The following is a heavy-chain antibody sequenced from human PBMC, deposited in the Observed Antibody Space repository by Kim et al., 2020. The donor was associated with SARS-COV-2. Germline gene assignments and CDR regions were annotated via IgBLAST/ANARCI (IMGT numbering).Heavy chain of an antibody. CDR1: GGSISSGGYY. CDR3: AREARDYGSGERRPYYYYGMDV. V-gene: IGHV4-31*03. D-gene: IGHD3-10*01. Sequence: SETLSLTCTVSGGSISSGGYYWSWIRQHPGKGLEWIGYIYYSGSTYYNPSLKSRVTISVDTSKNQFSLKLSSVTAADTAVYYCAREARDYGSGERRPYYYYGMDVWGQGTTVTVSS. CDR2: IYYSGST. J-gene: IGHJ6*02.